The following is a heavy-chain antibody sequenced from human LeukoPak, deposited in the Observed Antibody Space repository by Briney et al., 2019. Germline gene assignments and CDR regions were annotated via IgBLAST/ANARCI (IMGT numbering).Heavy chain of an antibody. CDR3: ARTWGSGSYYDY. CDR1: GGSISSYY. Sequence: LSLTCTVSGGSISSYYMSWIRQSPGQGLEWVSSISGSGSTVYYADSVKGRFTISRDNAKNSLHLQMNSLRAEDTAVYFCARTWGSGSYYDYWGQGILVTVSS. J-gene: IGHJ4*01. D-gene: IGHD3-10*01. CDR2: ISGSGSTV. V-gene: IGHV3-11*01.